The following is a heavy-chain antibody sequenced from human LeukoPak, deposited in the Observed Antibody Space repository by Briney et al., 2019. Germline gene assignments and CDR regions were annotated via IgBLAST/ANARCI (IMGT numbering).Heavy chain of an antibody. CDR1: GGSISSSSYY. D-gene: IGHD3-10*01. Sequence: SETLSLTCTVSGGSISSSSYYWGWIRQPPGKGLEWIGSIYYSGSTYYNPPLKSRVTISVDTSKNQFSLKLSSVTAADTAVYYCARSPRYITMVRGVIIPPDYWGQGTLVTVSS. V-gene: IGHV4-39*01. J-gene: IGHJ4*02. CDR2: IYYSGST. CDR3: ARSPRYITMVRGVIIPPDY.